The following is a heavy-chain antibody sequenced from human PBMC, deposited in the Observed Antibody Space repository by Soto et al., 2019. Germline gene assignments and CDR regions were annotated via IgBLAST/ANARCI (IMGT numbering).Heavy chain of an antibody. CDR1: GFSLSTSGGG. CDR3: ARASGKPEYFQH. CDR2: IYSDDDK. J-gene: IGHJ1*01. Sequence: SGPTLVKRTQTLTLTCTFSGFSLSTSGGGVGWIRQPPGKALEWLALIYSDDDKRYSPSLKSRLTITKDTSKNQVVLTMTNMDPVDTATYYCARASGKPEYFQHWGQGTLVTVSS. V-gene: IGHV2-5*02.